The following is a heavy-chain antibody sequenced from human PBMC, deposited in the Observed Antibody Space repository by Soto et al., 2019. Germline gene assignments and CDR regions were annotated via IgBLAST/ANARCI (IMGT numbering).Heavy chain of an antibody. CDR2: SLPIFGTA. CDR1: GGTFSSYA. J-gene: IGHJ4*02. D-gene: IGHD6-13*01. V-gene: IGHV1-69*12. Sequence: QVQLVQSGAEVKKPGSSVKVSCKASGGTFSSYAISWVRQAPGQGLEWMGGSLPIFGTANYAQKFQGRVTITADESTGTAYMELSSLRSEDTAGYYCARLAAAGVGVFWGQGTLVPVSS. CDR3: ARLAAAGVGVF.